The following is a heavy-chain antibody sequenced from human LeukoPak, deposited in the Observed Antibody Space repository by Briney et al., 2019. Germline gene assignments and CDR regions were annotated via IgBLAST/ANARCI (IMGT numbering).Heavy chain of an antibody. V-gene: IGHV3-21*01. CDR2: ISSSSSYI. D-gene: IGHD5-12*01. CDR3: ARDRYSGYDYTPGY. CDR1: GFTFSSYS. J-gene: IGHJ4*02. Sequence: GGSLRLSCAASGFTFSSYSMNWVRQAPGKGLEWVSSISSSSSYIYYADSVKGRFTISRDNAKNSLYLQMNSLRAEDTAVYYCARDRYSGYDYTPGYWGQGTLVTVSS.